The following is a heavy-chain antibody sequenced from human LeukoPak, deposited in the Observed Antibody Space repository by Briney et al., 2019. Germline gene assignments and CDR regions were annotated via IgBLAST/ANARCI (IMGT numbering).Heavy chain of an antibody. CDR3: AKRVQGNTGPFHC. CDR2: ISGRGDNT. J-gene: IGHJ4*02. D-gene: IGHD4-23*01. CDR1: GFTFSGYA. V-gene: IGHV3-23*01. Sequence: GGSLRLSCAATGFTFSGYAMSWVRQAPGKGLEWVSGISGRGDNTYYADSVKGRFTISRDNSKNTLRLQMNSLRDEDTAVYYCAKRVQGNTGPFHCWGQGTLASVSS.